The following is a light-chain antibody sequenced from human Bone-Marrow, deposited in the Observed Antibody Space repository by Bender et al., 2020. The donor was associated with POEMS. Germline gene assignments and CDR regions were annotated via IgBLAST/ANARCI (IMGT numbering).Light chain of an antibody. J-gene: IGLJ2*01. CDR2: EGT. CDR1: SSDVGNFDY. CDR3: QSADSSLSGSTI. V-gene: IGLV2-14*01. Sequence: QSALTQPASVSGSPGQSITISCTGTSSDVGNFDYVSWYQQYPGKAPKLIIYEGTKRPSGVPDRFSGSQSGASASLAITGLQAEDEATYFCQSADSSLSGSTIFGGGTKLTVL.